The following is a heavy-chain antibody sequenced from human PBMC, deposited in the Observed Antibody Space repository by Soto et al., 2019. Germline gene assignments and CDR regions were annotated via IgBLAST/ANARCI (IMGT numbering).Heavy chain of an antibody. CDR1: RFSFGSFG. J-gene: IGHJ4*02. CDR3: ARGNISFDFDS. Sequence: QIQLVESGGGVVQPGGSLRLSCGASRFSFGSFGVHWVRQAPGRGLEWVAFISRDGTNTFYGDSVKGRFTLSRDNSRNTAYLQMTALRDDDTALYYCARGNISFDFDSGGQGTLVIVSS. V-gene: IGHV3-30*03. CDR2: ISRDGTNT.